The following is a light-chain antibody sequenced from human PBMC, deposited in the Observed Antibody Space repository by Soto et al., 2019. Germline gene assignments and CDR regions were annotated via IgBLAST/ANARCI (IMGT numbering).Light chain of an antibody. V-gene: IGKV1-39*01. J-gene: IGKJ1*01. Sequence: TTLSASVGDRVTITCRASQSISSYLNWYQQKPGKAPKLLIYAASSLQSGVPSRFSGSGSGTDFTLTISSLQPEDFVSYCSPESSCTPRRFAQRAKV. CDR1: QSISSY. CDR2: AAS. CDR3: PESSCTPRR.